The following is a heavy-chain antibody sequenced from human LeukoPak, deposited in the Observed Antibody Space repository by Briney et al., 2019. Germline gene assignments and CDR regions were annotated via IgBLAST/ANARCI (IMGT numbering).Heavy chain of an antibody. CDR3: AREGSAYCGGDCYSDY. D-gene: IGHD2-21*02. CDR1: GYTFTSYG. Sequence: ASVKVSCKASGYTFTSYGISWVRQAPGQGLEWMGWISAYNGNTNYAQKLQGRVTMTTDTPTSTAYMELRSLRSDDTAVYYCAREGSAYCGGDCYSDYWGQGTLVTVSS. V-gene: IGHV1-18*01. J-gene: IGHJ4*02. CDR2: ISAYNGNT.